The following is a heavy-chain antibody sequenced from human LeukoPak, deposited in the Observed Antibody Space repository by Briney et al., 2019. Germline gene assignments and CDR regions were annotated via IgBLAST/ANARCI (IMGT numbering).Heavy chain of an antibody. CDR3: AGFWGYYYGMDV. Sequence: GGSLRLSCAASGFTFSSYWMHWVRQAPGKGLVWVSRTNSGGSSTSYADSVKGRFTISRDNAKNTLYLQMNSLRAEDTAVYYCAGFWGYYYGMDVWGQGTTVTVSS. D-gene: IGHD3-16*01. J-gene: IGHJ6*02. CDR2: TNSGGSST. CDR1: GFTFSSYW. V-gene: IGHV3-74*01.